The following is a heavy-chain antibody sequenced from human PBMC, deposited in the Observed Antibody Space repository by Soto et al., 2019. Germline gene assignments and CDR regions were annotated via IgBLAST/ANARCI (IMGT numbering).Heavy chain of an antibody. Sequence: VQLVESGGGVVQPGRSLRLSCAASGFTFSSYGMHWVRQAPGKGLEWVAVISYDGSNKYYADSVKGRFTISRDNSKNTLYLQMNSLRAEDTAVYYCAKANHYDFWSGYLDYWGQGTLVTVSS. CDR2: ISYDGSNK. CDR1: GFTFSSYG. CDR3: AKANHYDFWSGYLDY. V-gene: IGHV3-30*18. J-gene: IGHJ4*02. D-gene: IGHD3-3*01.